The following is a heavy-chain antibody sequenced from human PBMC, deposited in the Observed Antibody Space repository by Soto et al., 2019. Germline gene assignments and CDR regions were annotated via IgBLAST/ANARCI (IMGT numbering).Heavy chain of an antibody. J-gene: IGHJ4*02. Sequence: ASVKVSCKASGYTFTSYDINWVRQATGQGLEWMGWMNPNSGNTGYAQKFQGRVTMTRNTSISTAYMELSSLRSEDTAVYYCARGLGSSGYYFSDFGYWGQGTLVTVSS. CDR3: ARGLGSSGYYFSDFGY. D-gene: IGHD3-22*01. CDR1: GYTFTSYD. CDR2: MNPNSGNT. V-gene: IGHV1-8*01.